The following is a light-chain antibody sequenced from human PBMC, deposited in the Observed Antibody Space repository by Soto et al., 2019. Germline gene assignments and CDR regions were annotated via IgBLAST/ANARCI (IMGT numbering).Light chain of an antibody. J-gene: IGKJ1*01. V-gene: IGKV1-39*01. CDR1: QSISSN. Sequence: DIQMTQSPSSLSASIGDRVIITCRASQSISSNLSWYQQKPGKAPKLLIHASSSLLSGVPSRFSGSGSGTDFTLTISSLQPEDFASYLCQQSYSTPWTFGQGTKVEFK. CDR2: ASS. CDR3: QQSYSTPWT.